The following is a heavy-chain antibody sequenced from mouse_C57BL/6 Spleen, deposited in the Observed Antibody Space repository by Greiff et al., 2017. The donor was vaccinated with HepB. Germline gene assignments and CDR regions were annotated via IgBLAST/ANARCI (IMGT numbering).Heavy chain of an antibody. D-gene: IGHD4-1*01. CDR3: ARREPRLGYFDY. V-gene: IGHV5-17*01. J-gene: IGHJ2*01. CDR1: GFTFSDYG. CDR2: ISSGSSTI. Sequence: EVHLVESGGGLVKPGGSLKLSCAASGFTFSDYGMHWVRQAPEKGLEWVAYISSGSSTIYYADTVKGRFTISRDNAKNTLFLQMTSLRSEDTAMYYCARREPRLGYFDYWGQGTTLTVSS.